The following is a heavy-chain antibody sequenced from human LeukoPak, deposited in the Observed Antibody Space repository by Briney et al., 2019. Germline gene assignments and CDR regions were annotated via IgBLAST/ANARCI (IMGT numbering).Heavy chain of an antibody. CDR2: MNPNSGNT. Sequence: ASVKVSCKASGGTFSSYAINWVRQATGQGLEWMGWMNPNSGNTGYAQKFQGRVTMTRNTSISTAYMELSSQRSEDTAVYYCARFPDSAPRGKSSSSSISDYWGQGTLVTVSS. D-gene: IGHD6-6*01. V-gene: IGHV1-8*02. CDR3: ARFPDSAPRGKSSSSSISDY. CDR1: GGTFSSYA. J-gene: IGHJ4*02.